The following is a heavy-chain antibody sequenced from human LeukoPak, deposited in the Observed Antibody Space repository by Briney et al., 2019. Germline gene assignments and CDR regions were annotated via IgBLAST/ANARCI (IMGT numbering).Heavy chain of an antibody. CDR2: ISYDGSNK. Sequence: GGSLRLSCAASGFTFSSYAMHWVRQAPGKGLEWVAVISYDGSNKYYADSVKGRFTISRDNSKNTLYLQMNSLRAEDTAVYYCTSAGREQLARTTFDYWGQGTLVTVSS. J-gene: IGHJ4*02. CDR1: GFTFSSYA. V-gene: IGHV3-30-3*01. D-gene: IGHD6-6*01. CDR3: TSAGREQLARTTFDY.